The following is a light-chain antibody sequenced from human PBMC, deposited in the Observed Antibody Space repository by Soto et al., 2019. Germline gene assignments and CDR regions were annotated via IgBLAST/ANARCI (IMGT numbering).Light chain of an antibody. CDR2: AAS. V-gene: IGKV1-39*01. Sequence: DIPMTQSPSTLPASVGDIVTITCRASQSISNWLAWYQQKPGTAPKVMIYAASSLQSGVPSRFSGSGSGTDCTLTISSLQPEDVATYYCQQSYSTLWTFGQGTKVDIK. J-gene: IGKJ1*01. CDR1: QSISNW. CDR3: QQSYSTLWT.